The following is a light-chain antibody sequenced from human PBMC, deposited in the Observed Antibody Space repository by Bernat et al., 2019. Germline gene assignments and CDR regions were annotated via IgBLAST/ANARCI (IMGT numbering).Light chain of an antibody. J-gene: IGLJ3*02. CDR2: EVS. CDR3: CSYAGSSTLGV. CDR1: SSDVGAYNY. V-gene: IGLV2-23*02. Sequence: QSALTQPASVSGSPGQSITISCTGTSSDVGAYNYVSWYQQHPGKAPRLMIYEVSKRPSGVSNRFSGSKSGNTASLTISGLQAEDEADYYCCSYAGSSTLGVFGGGTKLTVL.